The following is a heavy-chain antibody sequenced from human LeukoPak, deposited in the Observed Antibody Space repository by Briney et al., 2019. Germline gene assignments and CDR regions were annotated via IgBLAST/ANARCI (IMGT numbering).Heavy chain of an antibody. D-gene: IGHD6-19*01. V-gene: IGHV1-2*02. CDR1: GYTFTGYY. CDR2: INPNSGGT. CDR3: ARRIRIAVAGNSNWFDP. J-gene: IGHJ5*02. Sequence: ASVKVSCKASGYTFTGYYMHWVRQAPGQGLEWMGWINPNSGGTNYAQKFQGRVTMTRDTSISTAYMELSRLRSDNTAVYYCARRIRIAVAGNSNWFDPWGQGTLVTVSS.